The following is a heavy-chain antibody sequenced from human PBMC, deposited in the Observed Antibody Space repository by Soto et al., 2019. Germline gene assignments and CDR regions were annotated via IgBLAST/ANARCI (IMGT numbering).Heavy chain of an antibody. Sequence: PGASVKVSCKASGYTFTGYYMHWVRQAPGQGLEWMGWINPNSGGTNYAQKFQGRVTMTRDTSISTAYMELSRLRSDDTAVYYCARGRWAARPPNDYWGQGTLVTVSS. CDR2: INPNSGGT. V-gene: IGHV1-2*02. J-gene: IGHJ4*02. CDR1: GYTFTGYY. D-gene: IGHD6-6*01. CDR3: ARGRWAARPPNDY.